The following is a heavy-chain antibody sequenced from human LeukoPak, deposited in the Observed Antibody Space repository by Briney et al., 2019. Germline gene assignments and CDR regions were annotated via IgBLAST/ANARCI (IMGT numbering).Heavy chain of an antibody. CDR3: ARANSDPKWLVHYYYGMDV. CDR2: INTNTGNP. CDR1: GYTFTSYA. D-gene: IGHD6-19*01. Sequence: ASVKVSCKASGYTFTSYAMNWVRQAPGQGLEWMGWINTNTGNPTYAQGFTGRFVFSLDTSVSTAYLQISSLKAEDTAVCYCARANSDPKWLVHYYYGMDVWGQGTTVTVSS. J-gene: IGHJ6*02. V-gene: IGHV7-4-1*02.